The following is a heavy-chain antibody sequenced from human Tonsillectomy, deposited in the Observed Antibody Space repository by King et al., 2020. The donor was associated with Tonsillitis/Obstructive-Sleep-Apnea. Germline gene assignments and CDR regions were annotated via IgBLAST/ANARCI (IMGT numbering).Heavy chain of an antibody. Sequence: TLKESGPTLVKPTQTLTLTCTFSGFSLSTSGLGVGWIRQPPGKALGCLALIYWVDDKLHSPSLKTRPTITKDTPKNQVVLKMTNMDPVDTATYYCAHWYSSSSPMDVWGKGTTVTVSS. CDR2: IYWVDDK. J-gene: IGHJ6*03. CDR3: AHWYSSSSPMDV. CDR1: GFSLSTSGLG. V-gene: IGHV2-5*02. D-gene: IGHD6-6*01.